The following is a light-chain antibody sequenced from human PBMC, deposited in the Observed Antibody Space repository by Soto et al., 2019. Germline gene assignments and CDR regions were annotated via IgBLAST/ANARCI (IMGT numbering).Light chain of an antibody. J-gene: IGKJ5*01. CDR3: QQVNTFPVT. Sequence: DIQLTQSPSFLSASIGDRVTITCRASQGISSYVSWYQQTPVRAPKLLIYASSTLQSGGPSRFSGSGSGTEFSLTVSSLQPDDFATYYCQQVNTFPVTFGQGTRL. V-gene: IGKV1-9*01. CDR2: ASS. CDR1: QGISSY.